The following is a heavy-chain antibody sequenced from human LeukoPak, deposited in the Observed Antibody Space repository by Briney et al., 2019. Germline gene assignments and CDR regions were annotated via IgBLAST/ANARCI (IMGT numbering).Heavy chain of an antibody. CDR1: GLTFSNYW. CDR3: VRDGFGTGSN. J-gene: IGHJ4*02. Sequence: GGSLRLSCAASGLTFSNYWMDWVRQAPGKGLEWVANIKQDGSEKNYVDSVKGRFIISRDNAKNSLYLQMNTLRADDTAVYYCVRDGFGTGSNWGQGTLVTVSS. CDR2: IKQDGSEK. D-gene: IGHD3-16*01. V-gene: IGHV3-7*03.